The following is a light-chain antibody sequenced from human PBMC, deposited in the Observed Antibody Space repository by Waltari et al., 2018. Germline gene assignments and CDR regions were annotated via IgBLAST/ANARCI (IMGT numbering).Light chain of an antibody. CDR1: QSVSSSY. CDR2: GAS. J-gene: IGKJ4*01. Sequence: EIVLTQSPGTLSLSPGERATLSCRASQSVSSSYLAWYQQKPGQAPRLLIYGASSRATGIPDRFSGSESGTDFTLTISRLEPEDFAVYYCQQHGSSPPSLTFGGGTKVEIK. CDR3: QQHGSSPPSLT. V-gene: IGKV3-20*01.